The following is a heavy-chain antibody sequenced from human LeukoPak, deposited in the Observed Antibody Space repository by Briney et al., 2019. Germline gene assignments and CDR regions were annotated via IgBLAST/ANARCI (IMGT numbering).Heavy chain of an antibody. CDR3: TTDTWYSAGH. V-gene: IGHV3-7*03. CDR1: GFIFSGSW. CDR2: IKKDGSEK. D-gene: IGHD2-15*01. Sequence: GGSLRLSCTASGFIFSGSWMAWIRQAPGQGLEWVAIIKKDGSEKYYVDSMKGRFTISRDNAKNSLFLQMNSLRAEDTAIYYCTTDTWYSAGHWGQGTLVTVSS. J-gene: IGHJ4*02.